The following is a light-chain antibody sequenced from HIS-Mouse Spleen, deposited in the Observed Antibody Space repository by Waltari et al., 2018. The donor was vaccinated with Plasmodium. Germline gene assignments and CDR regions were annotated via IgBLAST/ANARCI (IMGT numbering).Light chain of an antibody. J-gene: IGLJ3*02. Sequence: SYELTQPPSVSVSPGQTARIPCSGAALPKKYAYWYQQKSGQAPVLVIYVDSKRPSGIPGGFSGSSSGTMATLTISGAQVEDEADYYCYSTDSSGNHRVFGGGTKLTVL. CDR3: YSTDSSGNHRV. CDR2: VDS. V-gene: IGLV3-10*01. CDR1: ALPKKY.